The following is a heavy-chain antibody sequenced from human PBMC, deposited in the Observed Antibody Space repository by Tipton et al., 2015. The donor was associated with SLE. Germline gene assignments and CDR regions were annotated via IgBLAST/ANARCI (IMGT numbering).Heavy chain of an antibody. CDR2: ISHSGST. CDR3: AREEGSSWYGAGDY. J-gene: IGHJ4*02. V-gene: IGHV4-34*01. CDR1: GGSFSGYY. Sequence: TLSLTCAVYGGSFSGYYWSWIRQPPGKGLEWIGEISHSGSTNYNPSLKSRVTISVDTSKNQFSLKLSSVTAADTAVYYCAREEGSSWYGAGDYWGQGTLVTVSS. D-gene: IGHD6-13*01.